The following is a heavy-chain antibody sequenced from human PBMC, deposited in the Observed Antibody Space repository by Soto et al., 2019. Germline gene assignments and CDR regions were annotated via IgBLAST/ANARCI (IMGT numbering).Heavy chain of an antibody. Sequence: GGSLRLSCTASGFTFGDYAMSWFRQAPGKGLEWVGFIRSKAYGGTTEYAASVKGRFTISRDDSKSIAYLQMNSLKTEDTAVYYCTRDGYYDFWSGYYLNPKFDYWGQGTLVTVSS. V-gene: IGHV3-49*03. CDR3: TRDGYYDFWSGYYLNPKFDY. J-gene: IGHJ4*02. D-gene: IGHD3-3*01. CDR1: GFTFGDYA. CDR2: IRSKAYGGTT.